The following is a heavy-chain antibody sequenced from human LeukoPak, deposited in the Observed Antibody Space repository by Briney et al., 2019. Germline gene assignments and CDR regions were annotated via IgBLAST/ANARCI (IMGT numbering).Heavy chain of an antibody. CDR3: ARTYCGGDCYSGGPDDY. V-gene: IGHV4-34*01. CDR2: INHSGST. Sequence: PSETLSLTCAVYGGSFSGYYWSWIRQPPGKGLEWIGEINHSGSTNYNPSLKSRVTISVDTSKNQFSLKLSSVTAADTAVYYCARTYCGGDCYSGGPDDYWGQGTLVTVSS. D-gene: IGHD2-21*02. J-gene: IGHJ4*02. CDR1: GGSFSGYY.